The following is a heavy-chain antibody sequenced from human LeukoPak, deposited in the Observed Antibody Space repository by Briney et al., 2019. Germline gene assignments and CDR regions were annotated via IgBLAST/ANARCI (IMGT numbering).Heavy chain of an antibody. D-gene: IGHD2-2*01. Sequence: PSETLSLTCTVSGGSISSYYWSWIRQPPGKGLEWIGYIYYRGSTNYNPSLKSRVTISVDTSKNQFFLKLSSVTAADTAVYYCARLVRVPAAIQYYYYYYMDVWGKGTTVTVSS. CDR2: IYYRGST. J-gene: IGHJ6*03. V-gene: IGHV4-59*12. CDR1: GGSISSYY. CDR3: ARLVRVPAAIQYYYYYYMDV.